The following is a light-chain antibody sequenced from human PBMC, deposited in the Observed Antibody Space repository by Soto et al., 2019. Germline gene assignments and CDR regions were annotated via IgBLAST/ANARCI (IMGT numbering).Light chain of an antibody. V-gene: IGLV2-23*02. CDR3: CSYAGSSTFV. CDR2: EVT. CDR1: SSVVGSYNL. J-gene: IGLJ1*01. Sequence: QSALTQPASVSGSPGQSITISCTGTSSVVGSYNLVSWYQQYPDKAPKLMIYEVTKRPSGVSNRFSGSKSGNTASLTVSGLQAEDEADYYCCSYAGSSTFVFGTGTKVTVL.